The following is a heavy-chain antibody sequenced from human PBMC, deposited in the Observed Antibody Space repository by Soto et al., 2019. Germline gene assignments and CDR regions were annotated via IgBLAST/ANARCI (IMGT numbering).Heavy chain of an antibody. V-gene: IGHV3-74*01. Sequence: PGGSLRLSCAASGFTFDYYWMHWVRQAPGQGLVWVAHIQNDGSRTTYADSVKGRFTISRDNAKNTMYLQMNSLGAEDTAVYYCARGNLGGFELWGQGTTVTVSS. CDR2: IQNDGSRT. D-gene: IGHD2-15*01. CDR3: ARGNLGGFEL. J-gene: IGHJ6*02. CDR1: GFTFDYYW.